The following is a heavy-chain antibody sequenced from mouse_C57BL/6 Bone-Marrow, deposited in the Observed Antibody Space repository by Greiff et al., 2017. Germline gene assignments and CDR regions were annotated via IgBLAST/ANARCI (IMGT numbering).Heavy chain of an antibody. D-gene: IGHD2-4*01. CDR1: GYTFTNYW. CDR3: ARSYDYDDYTRDY. CDR2: MHPNGGSP. J-gene: IGHJ4*01. V-gene: IGHV1-64*01. Sequence: VQLQQPGAELVKPGASVKLSCKASGYTFTNYWMHWVKQRPGQGLEWIGMMHPNGGSPDYNEKFKSEATLSVDKSSRTAYMELSRLTSEYSAVYYCARSYDYDDYTRDYWGQGTSVTVSS.